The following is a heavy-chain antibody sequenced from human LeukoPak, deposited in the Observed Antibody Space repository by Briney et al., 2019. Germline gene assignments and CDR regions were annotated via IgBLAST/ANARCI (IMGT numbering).Heavy chain of an antibody. CDR2: IYSGGST. J-gene: IGHJ4*02. CDR3: ARDRWCDYDYFDY. Sequence: PGGSLRLSCAASGFTFSSNYMSWVRQAPGKGLEWVSVIYSGGSTYYADSVKGRFTISRDNSKNTLYLQMNSLRAEDTAVYYCARDRWCDYDYFDYWGQGTLVTVSS. CDR1: GFTFSSNY. V-gene: IGHV3-53*01. D-gene: IGHD2-8*02.